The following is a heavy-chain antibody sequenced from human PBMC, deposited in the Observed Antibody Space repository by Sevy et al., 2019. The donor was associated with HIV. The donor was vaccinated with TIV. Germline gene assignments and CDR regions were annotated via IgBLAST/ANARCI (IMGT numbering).Heavy chain of an antibody. Sequence: ASVKVSCKASGFTFTSSAMQWVRQARGQRLEWIGWIVVGSGNTNYAQRFQERVTITRDMSTSTAYMELSSLRSEDTAVYYCAAERGFWEWGNAFDIWGQGTMVTVSS. CDR3: AAERGFWEWGNAFDI. V-gene: IGHV1-58*02. CDR2: IVVGSGNT. D-gene: IGHD3-3*01. CDR1: GFTFTSSA. J-gene: IGHJ3*02.